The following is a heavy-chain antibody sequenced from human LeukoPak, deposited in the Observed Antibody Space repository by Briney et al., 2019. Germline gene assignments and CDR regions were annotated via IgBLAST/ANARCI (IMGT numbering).Heavy chain of an antibody. J-gene: IGHJ6*02. Sequence: PGGSLRLSCAASGFTFSSYAMHWVRQAPGKGLEWVAVISYDGSNKYYADPVKGRFTISRDNSKNTLYLQMNSLRAEDTVVYYCARKTDCSSTSCYTGYYYYYGMDVWGQGTTVTVSS. CDR3: ARKTDCSSTSCYTGYYYYYGMDV. D-gene: IGHD2-2*02. V-gene: IGHV3-30*04. CDR2: ISYDGSNK. CDR1: GFTFSSYA.